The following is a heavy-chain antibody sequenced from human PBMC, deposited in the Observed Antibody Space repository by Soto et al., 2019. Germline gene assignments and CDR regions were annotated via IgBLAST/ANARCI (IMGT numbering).Heavy chain of an antibody. Sequence: SETLSLTCAVYGGSFSGYSWSWIRQPPGKGLEWIGEINHSGSTNYNPSLKSRVTISVDTSKNQFSLKLSSVTAADTAVYYCARRYYYDSSGYYYGPLRPWGQGTMVTVSS. CDR1: GGSFSGYS. CDR3: ARRYYYDSSGYYYGPLRP. D-gene: IGHD3-22*01. V-gene: IGHV4-34*01. J-gene: IGHJ3*01. CDR2: INHSGST.